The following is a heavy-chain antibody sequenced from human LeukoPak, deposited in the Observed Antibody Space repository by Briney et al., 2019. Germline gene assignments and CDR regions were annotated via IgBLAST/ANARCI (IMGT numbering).Heavy chain of an antibody. D-gene: IGHD3-22*01. CDR3: ARAYYHDSSGYYPWFDY. CDR1: GYTFTSYG. CDR2: ISAYNGNT. J-gene: IGHJ4*02. V-gene: IGHV1-18*01. Sequence: ASVKVSCKASGYTFTSYGISWVRQAPGQGLEWMGWISAYNGNTNYAQKLQGRVTMTTDTSTSTAYMELRSLRSDDTAVYYCARAYYHDSSGYYPWFDYWGQGTLVTVSS.